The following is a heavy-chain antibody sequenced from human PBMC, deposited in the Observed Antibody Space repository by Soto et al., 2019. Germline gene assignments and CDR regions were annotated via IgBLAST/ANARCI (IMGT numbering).Heavy chain of an antibody. Sequence: VAVISYDGSNKYYADSVKGRFTISRDNSKNTLYLQMNSLRAEDTAVYYCARGNWGFFDAFDIWGQGTMVTVSS. J-gene: IGHJ3*02. D-gene: IGHD7-27*01. CDR2: ISYDGSNK. CDR3: ARGNWGFFDAFDI. V-gene: IGHV3-30-3*01.